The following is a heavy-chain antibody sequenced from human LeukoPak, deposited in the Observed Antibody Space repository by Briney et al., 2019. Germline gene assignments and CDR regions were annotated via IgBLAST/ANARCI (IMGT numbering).Heavy chain of an antibody. J-gene: IGHJ3*02. D-gene: IGHD6-13*01. CDR2: ISASGGST. CDR3: ARAAYSSRDRGPFDI. V-gene: IGHV3-23*01. Sequence: GGSLRLSCATSGFTFTTYAMSWVRQAPGKGLEWVSVISASGGSTYYADSVKGRSTISRDNSKNTVFLQMNSLRAEDTAVYYCARAAYSSRDRGPFDIWGQGTMVTVSS. CDR1: GFTFTTYA.